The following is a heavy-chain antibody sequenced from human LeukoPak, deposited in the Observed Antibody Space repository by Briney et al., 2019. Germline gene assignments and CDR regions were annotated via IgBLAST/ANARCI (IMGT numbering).Heavy chain of an antibody. CDR2: VHYSGSI. J-gene: IGHJ4*02. CDR3: TLGANYYDRNTHYFTDY. D-gene: IGHD3-22*01. CDR1: GGSISSSSYY. Sequence: SETLSLTCTVSGGSISSSSYYWAWIRQPPGKGLEWIGSVHYSGSIYYNPSLKSRATLSLDTSKNQFSLRLSSVTAADTALYFCTLGANYYDRNTHYFTDYWGQGTLVTVSS. V-gene: IGHV4-39*07.